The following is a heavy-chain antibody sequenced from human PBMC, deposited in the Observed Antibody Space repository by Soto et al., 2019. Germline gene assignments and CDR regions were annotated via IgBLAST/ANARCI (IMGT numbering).Heavy chain of an antibody. V-gene: IGHV4-30-4*01. D-gene: IGHD3-10*01. CDR2: IYYSGST. CDR3: GAGERQKDV. J-gene: IGHJ6*02. CDR1: GGSISSGDYH. Sequence: SLSVTGPVSGGSISSGDYHWSWIRQPPGKGLEWIGYIYYSGSTYYNPSLKSRVTISVDTYKNQFSLKLSSVTAADTAVYYCGAGERQKDVWGQGTKVTVSS.